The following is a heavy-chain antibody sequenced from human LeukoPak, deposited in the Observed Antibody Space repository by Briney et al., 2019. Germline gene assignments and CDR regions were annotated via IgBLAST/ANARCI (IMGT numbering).Heavy chain of an antibody. J-gene: IGHJ4*02. CDR3: ARELGRTANFDY. CDR2: INPNSGGT. V-gene: IGHV1-2*02. Sequence: ASVKVSCKASGYTFTGYYMHWVRQAPGQGLEWMGWINPNSGGTNYAQKFQGRVTMTRDTSISTAYMELSRLRSDDTAVSYCARELGRTANFDYWGQGTLVTVSS. CDR1: GYTFTGYY. D-gene: IGHD3-16*01.